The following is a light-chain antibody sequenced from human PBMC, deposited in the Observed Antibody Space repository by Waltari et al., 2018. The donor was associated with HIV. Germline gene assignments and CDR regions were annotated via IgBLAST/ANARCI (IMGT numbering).Light chain of an antibody. CDR3: AAWDDSLNGFV. J-gene: IGLJ1*01. CDR2: FNN. Sequence: QSVLTQPPSASGTPGQRVTISCSGSSSNVGRNTVNWYQQVSGTAPKLLIYFNNQRPSGVPDRFSGSKSGTSASLAINGLQSEDEADYYCAAWDDSLNGFVFGTGTKVTVL. V-gene: IGLV1-44*01. CDR1: SSNVGRNT.